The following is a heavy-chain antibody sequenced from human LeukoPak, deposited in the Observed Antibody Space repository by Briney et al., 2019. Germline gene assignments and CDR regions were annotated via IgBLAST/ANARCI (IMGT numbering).Heavy chain of an antibody. D-gene: IGHD3-3*01. CDR1: GYTFTSYG. Sequence: GASVKVSCKASGYTFTSYGISWVRQAPGQGLEWMGWISAYNGNTNYAQKLQGRVTMTTDTSTSTAYMEPRSLRSDDTAVYYCARDHPQKLRFLEWFNYYYYGMDVWGQGTTVTVSS. V-gene: IGHV1-18*01. CDR3: ARDHPQKLRFLEWFNYYYYGMDV. CDR2: ISAYNGNT. J-gene: IGHJ6*02.